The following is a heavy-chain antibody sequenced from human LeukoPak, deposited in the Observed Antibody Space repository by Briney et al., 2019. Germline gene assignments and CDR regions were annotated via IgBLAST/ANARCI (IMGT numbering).Heavy chain of an antibody. Sequence: ASVKVSCKASGYTFTSYGINWVRQAPGQGLEWMGWVSTYNANTNYAQKLQGRVTMTTGTSTNTAYMELRSLRSDDTAVYYCVRDFVASLAVARLGYFDYWGQGTLVTVSS. D-gene: IGHD6-19*01. V-gene: IGHV1-18*01. CDR2: VSTYNANT. CDR3: VRDFVASLAVARLGYFDY. J-gene: IGHJ4*02. CDR1: GYTFTSYG.